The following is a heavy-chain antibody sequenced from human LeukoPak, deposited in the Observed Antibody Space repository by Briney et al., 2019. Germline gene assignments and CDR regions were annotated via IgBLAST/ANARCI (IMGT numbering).Heavy chain of an antibody. J-gene: IGHJ4*02. CDR1: GFTFDDYA. Sequence: PGGSLRLSCAASGFTFDDYAMHWVRQAAGKGLEWVSGISWNSGSIGYADSVKGRFTISRDNAKNSLYLQMNSLRAEDMALYYCATATVTTYWPFDYWGQGTLVTVSS. V-gene: IGHV3-9*03. D-gene: IGHD4-17*01. CDR3: ATATVTTYWPFDY. CDR2: ISWNSGSI.